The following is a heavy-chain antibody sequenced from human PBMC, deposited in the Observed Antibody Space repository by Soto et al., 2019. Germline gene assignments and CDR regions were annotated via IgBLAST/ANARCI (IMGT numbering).Heavy chain of an antibody. CDR2: IYYSGST. CDR3: ARSPHLRYFDWLLNFDP. CDR1: GDSISSGGYY. D-gene: IGHD3-9*01. V-gene: IGHV4-31*03. Sequence: PSETLSLTCTVSGDSISSGGYYWSWIRQHPAKGLEWIGHIYYSGSTYYNPSLKSRVTISVDTSKNQFSLKLSSLTAADTAVYYCARSPHLRYFDWLLNFDPWGQGTLVTVPQ. J-gene: IGHJ5*02.